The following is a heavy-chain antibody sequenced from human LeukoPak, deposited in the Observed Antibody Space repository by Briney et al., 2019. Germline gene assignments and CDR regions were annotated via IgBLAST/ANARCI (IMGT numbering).Heavy chain of an antibody. CDR1: GFTFDDYA. CDR2: ISWNSGSI. J-gene: IGHJ3*02. Sequence: GGSLRLSCAASGFTFDDYAMHWVRQAPGKGLEWVSGISWNSGSIGYADSVKGRFTISRDNVKNSLYLQMNSLRAEDTALYYCAKDFVPRYTWILADAFYIWGQGKMVTASP. D-gene: IGHD1-20*01. V-gene: IGHV3-9*01. CDR3: AKDFVPRYTWILADAFYI.